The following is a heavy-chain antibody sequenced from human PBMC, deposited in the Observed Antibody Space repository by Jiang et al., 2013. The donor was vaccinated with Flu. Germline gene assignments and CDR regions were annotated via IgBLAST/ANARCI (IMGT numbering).Heavy chain of an antibody. CDR3: TTAFPVRTYYFYAMNV. J-gene: IGHJ6*04. Sequence: SGAEVKKPGASVKVSCKVDGKTLSDVSIHWVRQAPGKDLEWMGGLDPQKHETVYAQKLQGRVTMTEDTSRDTAYLELSSLTSDDTAVYFCTTAFPVRTYYFYAMNVWGRGTTVTVSS. CDR1: GKTLSDVS. CDR2: LDPQKHET. D-gene: IGHD1-14*01. V-gene: IGHV1-24*01.